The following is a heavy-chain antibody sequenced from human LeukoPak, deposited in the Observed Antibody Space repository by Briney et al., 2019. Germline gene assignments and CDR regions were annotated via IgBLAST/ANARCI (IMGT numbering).Heavy chain of an antibody. CDR2: IYYSGST. Sequence: KASETLSLTCTVSGGSISSYYWSWIRQPPGKGLEWIGYIYYSGSTNYNPSLKSRVTISVDTSKNQFSLKLSSVTAADTAVYYCAREVEPISAMDKRDWCFDLWGRGTLVTVSS. CDR1: GGSISSYY. D-gene: IGHD5-18*01. V-gene: IGHV4-59*01. J-gene: IGHJ2*01. CDR3: AREVEPISAMDKRDWCFDL.